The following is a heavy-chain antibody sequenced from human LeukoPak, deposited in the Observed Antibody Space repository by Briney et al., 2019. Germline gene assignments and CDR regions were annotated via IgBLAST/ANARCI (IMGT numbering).Heavy chain of an antibody. V-gene: IGHV3-66*01. D-gene: IGHD4-17*01. J-gene: IGHJ4*02. CDR3: ARDSISYGVYVAFDY. CDR2: IYRGGST. CDR1: GFTVSSNY. Sequence: GGSLRLSCAASGFTVSSNYMSWVRQAPGKGLEWVSVIYRGGSTYYADSVKGRFTISRDNSKNMPYLQMNSLRAEDTAVYYCARDSISYGVYVAFDYWGQGTLVTVSS.